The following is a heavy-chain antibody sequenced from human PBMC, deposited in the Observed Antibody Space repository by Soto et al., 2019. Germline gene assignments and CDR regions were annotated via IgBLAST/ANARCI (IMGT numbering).Heavy chain of an antibody. J-gene: IGHJ4*02. Sequence: SETLSLTCAVYGGSFSGYYWSWIRQPPGKGLEWIGEINHSGSTNYNPSLKSRVTISVDTSKNQFSLKLSSVTAADTAVYYCARGPRALSYWGQGTLVTVSS. CDR2: INHSGST. V-gene: IGHV4-34*01. CDR1: GGSFSGYY. CDR3: ARGPRALSY.